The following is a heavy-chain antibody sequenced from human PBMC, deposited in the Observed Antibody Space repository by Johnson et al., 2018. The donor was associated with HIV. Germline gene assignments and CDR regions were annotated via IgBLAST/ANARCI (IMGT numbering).Heavy chain of an antibody. Sequence: EVQLVESGGGLVQPGGSLRLSCAASGFTFINYWMHWVRQAPGKGLVWVSRMNADGKTTTYADSVKGRFTISRDNVKNTLYLQMNSLRAEDTAVYYCAREQELIGGRAFDIWGQGTMVTVSS. D-gene: IGHD6-13*01. CDR2: MNADGKTT. CDR3: AREQELIGGRAFDI. J-gene: IGHJ3*02. CDR1: GFTFINYW. V-gene: IGHV3-74*01.